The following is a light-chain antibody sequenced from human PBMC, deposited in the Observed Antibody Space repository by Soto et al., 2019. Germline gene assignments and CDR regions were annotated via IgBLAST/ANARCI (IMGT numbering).Light chain of an antibody. CDR2: KAS. Sequence: DIHMTQSHSTLSGSIGYGVTITCRASQTISSWLAWYQQKPGKAPKLLIYKASTLKSGVPSRFSGSGSGTEFTLTVSSLQPDDFATYYSQHYNSYSEAFGQGTKVDIK. V-gene: IGKV1-5*03. J-gene: IGKJ1*01. CDR1: QTISSW. CDR3: QHYNSYSEA.